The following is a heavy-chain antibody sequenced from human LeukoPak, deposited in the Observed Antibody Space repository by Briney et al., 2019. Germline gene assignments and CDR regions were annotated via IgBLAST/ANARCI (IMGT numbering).Heavy chain of an antibody. CDR3: AKTPGSLGGGDY. CDR2: ISGTGDNT. Sequence: GGSLRLSCAASGFTFSGFAMSWVRRTPGKGLEWVSGISGTGDNTLYADSVKGRFTISRDNSKNTLYLEMNSLRAEDTAIYYCAKTPGSLGGGDYWGQGTLVTVSS. J-gene: IGHJ4*02. CDR1: GFTFSGFA. D-gene: IGHD3-16*01. V-gene: IGHV3-23*01.